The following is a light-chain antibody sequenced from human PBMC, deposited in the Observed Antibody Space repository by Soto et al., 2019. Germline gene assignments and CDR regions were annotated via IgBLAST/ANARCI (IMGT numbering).Light chain of an antibody. V-gene: IGKV3-11*01. J-gene: IGKJ4*01. CDR2: NAS. Sequence: EIVVTQSPAALSLPPGERATIFCKTSQTISKYLVWYQQKPGQAPRLLINNASNRATGIPARFNGSGSGTDFTLTISSLEPEDSATYYCQQTYSTPPTFGEGTKVE. CDR3: QQTYSTPPT. CDR1: QTISKY.